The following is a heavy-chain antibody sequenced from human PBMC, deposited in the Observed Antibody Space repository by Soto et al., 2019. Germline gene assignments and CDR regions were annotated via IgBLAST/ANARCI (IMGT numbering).Heavy chain of an antibody. CDR1: GGTFSSYA. V-gene: IGHV1-69*13. Sequence: SVKVSCKASGGTFSSYAISWVRQAPGQGLEWMGGIIPIFGTANYAQTFQGRVTITADESTGTAYMELSSLRSEDTAVYYCARPSSRRGQNYYYYYGRDVWGQGTTVTVSS. J-gene: IGHJ6*02. D-gene: IGHD3-10*01. CDR2: IIPIFGTA. CDR3: ARPSSRRGQNYYYYYGRDV.